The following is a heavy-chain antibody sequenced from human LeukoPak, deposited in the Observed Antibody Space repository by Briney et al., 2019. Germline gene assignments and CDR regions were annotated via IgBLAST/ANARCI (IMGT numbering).Heavy chain of an antibody. Sequence: GGSLRLSCAASGFTVNSNYMTWVRQAPGKGLEWVSVIHSGGSTFYADFVKGRFTISRDNSKNTLYLQMNSLRTDDTAVYYCASSSWSRSNWFDPWGQGTLVTVSS. J-gene: IGHJ5*02. CDR1: GFTVNSNY. CDR2: IHSGGST. CDR3: ASSSWSRSNWFDP. V-gene: IGHV3-66*02. D-gene: IGHD6-13*01.